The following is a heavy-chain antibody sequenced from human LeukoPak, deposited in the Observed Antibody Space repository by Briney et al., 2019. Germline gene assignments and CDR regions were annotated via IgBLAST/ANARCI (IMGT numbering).Heavy chain of an antibody. CDR3: AREKGRYCSGGSCHRYYYMDV. CDR2: IYYSGST. J-gene: IGHJ6*03. V-gene: IGHV4-39*07. D-gene: IGHD2-15*01. CDR1: GGSISSSSYY. Sequence: SETLSLTCTVSGGSISSSSYYWGWIRQPPGKGLEWIGSIYYSGSTYYNPSLKSRVTISVDTSKNQFSLKLSSVTAADTAVYYCAREKGRYCSGGSCHRYYYMDVWGKGTTVTVSS.